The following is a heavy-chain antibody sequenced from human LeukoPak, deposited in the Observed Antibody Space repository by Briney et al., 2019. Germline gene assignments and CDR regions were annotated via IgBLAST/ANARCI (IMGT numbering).Heavy chain of an antibody. J-gene: IGHJ4*02. V-gene: IGHV4-31*03. D-gene: IGHD3-10*01. CDR2: IYYSGST. CDR3: ARDGPHGSGSYYNSPPY. Sequence: PSETLSLTCTVSGGSISSDGYYWNWIRQHPRKGLEWIGNIYYSGSTYYNPSLKSRVTISLDTSKNQFSLEITSVTAADTAVYYCARDGPHGSGSYYNSPPYWGQGTLVTVSS. CDR1: GGSISSDGYY.